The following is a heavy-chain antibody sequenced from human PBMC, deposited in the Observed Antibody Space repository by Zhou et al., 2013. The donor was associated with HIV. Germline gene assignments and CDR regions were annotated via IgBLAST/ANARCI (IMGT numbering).Heavy chain of an antibody. J-gene: IGHJ5*02. CDR3: ARDLAQLWLGEFDP. CDR1: GGTFSSYA. Sequence: QVHLVQSGAEVSKPGSSVKVSCRASGGTFSSYAISWVRQAPGQGLEWMGGIIPIFGTANYAQKFQGRVTITTDESTSTAYMELSSLRSEDTAVYYCARDLAQLWLGEFDPWGQGNPGHRLL. D-gene: IGHD5-18*01. CDR2: IIPIFGTA. V-gene: IGHV1-69*05.